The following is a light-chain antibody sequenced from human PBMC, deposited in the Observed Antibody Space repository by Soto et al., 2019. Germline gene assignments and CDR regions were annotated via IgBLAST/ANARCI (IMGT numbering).Light chain of an antibody. CDR1: SSDVGGYNY. Sequence: QSVLTQPRSVSGSPGQSVTISCTGTSSDVGGYNYVSWYQQHPGKAPKLMIYAVSKRPSGVPDRFSGSKSGNTASLTISGLQAEDEADYYCCSYAGSYVFGTGTQLTVL. V-gene: IGLV2-11*01. CDR2: AVS. J-gene: IGLJ7*01. CDR3: CSYAGSYV.